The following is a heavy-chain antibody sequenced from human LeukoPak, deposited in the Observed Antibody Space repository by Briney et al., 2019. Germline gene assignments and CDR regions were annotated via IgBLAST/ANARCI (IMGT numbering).Heavy chain of an antibody. V-gene: IGHV3-23*01. CDR1: GFTFSSSA. CDR3: AKELYGGNAGTLGLDY. Sequence: GGSLRLSCAASGFTFSSSAMSWVRQAPGKGLEWVSAISGSGVNRYYADSVKGRFTISRDNSKNTLYLQMNSLRAEDTAVYYCAKELYGGNAGTLGLDYWGQGTLVTVSS. D-gene: IGHD4-23*01. CDR2: ISGSGVNR. J-gene: IGHJ4*02.